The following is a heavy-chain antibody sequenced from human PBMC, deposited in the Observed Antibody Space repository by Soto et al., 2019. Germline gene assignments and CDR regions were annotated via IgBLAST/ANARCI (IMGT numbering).Heavy chain of an antibody. V-gene: IGHV3-23*01. CDR1: GFTFSNFD. CDR2: ISTSGGTT. CDR3: ATGTAAPAH. D-gene: IGHD6-13*01. Sequence: GGSLRLSCAASGFTFSNFDMSWVRQAPGKGLEWVSGISTSGGTTYYADSVRGRFTSSRDNSKNTLYLQMTSLRAEDTAVYYCATGTAAPAHWGQGTLVTVSS. J-gene: IGHJ1*01.